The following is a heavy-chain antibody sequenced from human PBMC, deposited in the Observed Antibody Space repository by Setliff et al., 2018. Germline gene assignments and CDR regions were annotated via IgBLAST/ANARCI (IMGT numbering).Heavy chain of an antibody. D-gene: IGHD5-18*01. CDR3: ARFTKYTYGPFDY. CDR2: IHYSGST. V-gene: IGHV4-30-4*08. J-gene: IGHJ4*02. Sequence: PSETLSLTCAVYGGSFSGYYWSWIRQPPGRGLEWIGFIHYSGSTYYNPSLKSRLTISVDTSKNQFSLKLTSVTAADTAMYYCARFTKYTYGPFDYWGQGTLVTVSS. CDR1: GGSFSGYY.